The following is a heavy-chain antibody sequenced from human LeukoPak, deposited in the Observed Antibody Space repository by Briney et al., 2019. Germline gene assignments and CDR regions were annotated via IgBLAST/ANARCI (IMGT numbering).Heavy chain of an antibody. CDR1: GFTFSSYA. J-gene: IGHJ4*02. Sequence: GGSLRLSCAASGFTFSSYAMSWVRQAPGKGLEWVSAISGSGGSTYYADSVKGRFTISRDNSKNTLYLQMNSLRAEDTAVYYCAKEGFLFLEWLSTHYFDYWGQGILVTVSS. CDR3: AKEGFLFLEWLSTHYFDY. V-gene: IGHV3-23*01. CDR2: ISGSGGST. D-gene: IGHD3-3*01.